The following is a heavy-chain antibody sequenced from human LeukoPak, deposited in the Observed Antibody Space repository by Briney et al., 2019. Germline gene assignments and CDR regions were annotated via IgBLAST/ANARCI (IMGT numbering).Heavy chain of an antibody. CDR3: ARGGGIAAAGSTLDY. Sequence: ASVKVSCKASGYTFTSYGISWVRQAPGQGLEWMGWISTYNGNTNYAQKLQGRVTMTTEISTSTAYMELRSLRAEDTAVYYCARGGGIAAAGSTLDYWGQGTLVTVSS. CDR2: ISTYNGNT. J-gene: IGHJ4*02. CDR1: GYTFTSYG. D-gene: IGHD6-13*01. V-gene: IGHV1-18*01.